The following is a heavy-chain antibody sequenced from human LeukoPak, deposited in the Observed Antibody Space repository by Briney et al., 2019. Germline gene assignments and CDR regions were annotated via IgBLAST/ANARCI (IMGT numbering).Heavy chain of an antibody. CDR2: IKQDGSEK. J-gene: IGHJ4*02. CDR3: ARDRLYGPPDY. CDR1: GFIFSSYW. D-gene: IGHD4-17*01. Sequence: GGSLRLSCAASGFIFSSYWMSWVRQAPGKGLEWVANIKQDGSEKYYVDSVKGRFTISRDNAKHSLYLQMNSLRAEDTAVYYCARDRLYGPPDYWGQGTLVTVPS. V-gene: IGHV3-7*01.